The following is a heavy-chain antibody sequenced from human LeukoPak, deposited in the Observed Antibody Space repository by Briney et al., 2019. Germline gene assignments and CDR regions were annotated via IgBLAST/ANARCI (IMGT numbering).Heavy chain of an antibody. CDR3: ARDGSGSYSHFDY. J-gene: IGHJ4*02. CDR1: GGTFSSYA. CDR2: IIPIFGTA. Sequence: SVKVSCMASGGTFSSYAISWVRPAPGQGLAWMGGIIPIFGTANYAQKFQGRVTITADKSTSTAYMELSSLRSEDTAVYYCARDGSGSYSHFDYWGQGTLVTVSS. D-gene: IGHD3-10*01. V-gene: IGHV1-69*06.